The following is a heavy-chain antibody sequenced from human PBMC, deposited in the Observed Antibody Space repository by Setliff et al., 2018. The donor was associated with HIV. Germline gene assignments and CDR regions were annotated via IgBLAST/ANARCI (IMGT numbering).Heavy chain of an antibody. CDR1: GYSFTNSW. V-gene: IGHV5-51*01. J-gene: IGHJ3*02. CDR2: IYPGDSDA. D-gene: IGHD6-13*01. CDR3: ARGATGNLEALDI. Sequence: PGESLKISFKGSGYSFTNSWIGWVRQMPGKGLEWMGIIYPGDSDAKYNPSFQGQVTISADKSISTAYLQWSNLKASDTAMYYCARGATGNLEALDIWGQGTMVT.